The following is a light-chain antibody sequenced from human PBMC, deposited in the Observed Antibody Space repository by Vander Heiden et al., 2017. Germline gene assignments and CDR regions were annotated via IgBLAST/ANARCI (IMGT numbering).Light chain of an antibody. J-gene: IGKJ2*01. CDR3: QQRSNWPPGYT. Sequence: EIVLTQSPATLSLSPGERATLSCRASQSVSSYLAWYQQKPGQAPRLLIYDASKRATGIPARVSGSGSGTDFTLTISSLEPEDFAVYYCQQRSNWPPGYTFGQGTKLEIK. CDR1: QSVSSY. V-gene: IGKV3-11*01. CDR2: DAS.